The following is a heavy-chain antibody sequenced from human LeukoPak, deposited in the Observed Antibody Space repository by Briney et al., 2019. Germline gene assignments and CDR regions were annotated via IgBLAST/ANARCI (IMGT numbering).Heavy chain of an antibody. Sequence: SETLSLTCTVSGGSISSSNYYWGWIRQPPGKGLEWIGSIYYSGTTYYSSSLKSRVIISVDTSKNQFSLKLSSVTATDTAVYYCARHEAQDFDYWGQGTLVAVSS. CDR1: GGSISSSNYY. CDR3: ARHEAQDFDY. V-gene: IGHV4-39*01. CDR2: IYYSGTT. J-gene: IGHJ4*02.